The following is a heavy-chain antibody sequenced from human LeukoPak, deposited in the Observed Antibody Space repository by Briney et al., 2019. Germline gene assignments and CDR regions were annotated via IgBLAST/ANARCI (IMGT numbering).Heavy chain of an antibody. D-gene: IGHD5-24*01. J-gene: IGHJ4*02. Sequence: GGSLRLSCAASGFTFSSCSMNWVRQAPGKGREWVSSISSSSSYIYYADSVKGRFTISRDNAKNSMYLQMNSLRAEDTAVYYCARGPTMARFDYWGQGTLVTVSS. V-gene: IGHV3-21*01. CDR2: ISSSSSYI. CDR3: ARGPTMARFDY. CDR1: GFTFSSCS.